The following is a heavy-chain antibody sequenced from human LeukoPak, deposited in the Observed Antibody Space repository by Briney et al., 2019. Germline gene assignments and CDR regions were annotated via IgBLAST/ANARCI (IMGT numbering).Heavy chain of an antibody. CDR3: ARESGPFDSSGYFLPQPFDY. CDR1: GFTFSSYW. V-gene: IGHV3-74*01. D-gene: IGHD3-22*01. J-gene: IGHJ4*02. CDR2: INSDGSST. Sequence: PGGSLRLSCAASGFTFSSYWMHWVRQAPGKGLVWVSRINSDGSSTSYADSVKGRFTISRDNAKNTLYLQMNSLRAEDTAVYYCARESGPFDSSGYFLPQPFDYWGQGTLVTVSS.